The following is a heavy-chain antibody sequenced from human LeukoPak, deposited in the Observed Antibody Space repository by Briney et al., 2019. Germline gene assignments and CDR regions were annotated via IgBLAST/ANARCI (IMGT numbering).Heavy chain of an antibody. D-gene: IGHD3-9*01. CDR3: ASIEDILTVSGLGPHIPYYLKY. J-gene: IGHJ4*02. V-gene: IGHV1-69*13. Sequence: GASVKVSCKTSGGNFNTYAISWVRQAPGQGLAWMGGIIPIAGTTNYAQKFQDRVTITADESTGTAYLELSSLRSEDTAVYYCASIEDILTVSGLGPHIPYYLKYWGQGTLVTVSS. CDR2: IIPIAGTT. CDR1: GGNFNTYA.